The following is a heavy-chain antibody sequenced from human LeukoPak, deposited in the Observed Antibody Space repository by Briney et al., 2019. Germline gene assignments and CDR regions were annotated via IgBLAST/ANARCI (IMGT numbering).Heavy chain of an antibody. CDR1: GFTVSSNY. V-gene: IGHV3-53*01. J-gene: IGHJ4*02. D-gene: IGHD1-14*01. CDR3: AKDGQVNQPDRLFTD. CDR2: IYRGGAT. Sequence: PGGSLRLSCAASGFTVSSNYMSWVRQAPGKGLEWVSVIYRGGATYYADSVKGRFTISRDNSKNTLYLQMNSLRGEDTAVYYCAKDGQVNQPDRLFTDWGQGTLVIVSS.